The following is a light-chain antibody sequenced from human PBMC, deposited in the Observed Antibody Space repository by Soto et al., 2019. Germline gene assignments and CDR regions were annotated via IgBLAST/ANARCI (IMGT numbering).Light chain of an antibody. J-gene: IGKJ1*01. CDR1: QSISSY. CDR3: LQSYNTPRT. CDR2: AAS. V-gene: IGKV1-39*01. Sequence: DIQMTQSPSSLSASVGDRVTITCRASQSISSYLNWYQQKAGKAPKLLIYAASNLQSVVPSRFSGGVSGTDFTLTISRLQPEDFAIYNCLQSYNTPRTFGQGTTLELK.